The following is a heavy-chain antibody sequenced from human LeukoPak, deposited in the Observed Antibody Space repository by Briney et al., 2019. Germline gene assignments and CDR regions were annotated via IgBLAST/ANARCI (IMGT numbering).Heavy chain of an antibody. CDR1: GGSFSGYY. J-gene: IGHJ4*02. CDR3: ARGLGDCSSTSCSGVSVDY. Sequence: SETLSLTCAVYGGSFSGYYWSWIRQPPGKGLEWIGEINHSGSTNYNPSLKSRVTISVDTSKNQFSLKLSSVTAADTAVYCCARGLGDCSSTSCSGVSVDYWGQGTLVTVSS. CDR2: INHSGST. D-gene: IGHD2-2*01. V-gene: IGHV4-34*01.